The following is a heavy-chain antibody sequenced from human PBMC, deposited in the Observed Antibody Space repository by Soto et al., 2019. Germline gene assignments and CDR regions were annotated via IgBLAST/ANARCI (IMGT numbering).Heavy chain of an antibody. CDR3: AKTAPFMVRGVPRVDY. CDR1: GFTFSSYA. V-gene: IGHV3-23*01. D-gene: IGHD3-10*01. CDR2: FSGSGGST. J-gene: IGHJ4*02. Sequence: EVQLLESGGGLVQPGGSLRLSCAASGFTFSSYAMSWVRQAPGKGLEWVSAFSGSGGSTYYADSVKGRFTISRDNSKNTLYLQMNSLRAEDTAVYYCAKTAPFMVRGVPRVDYWGQGTLVTVSS.